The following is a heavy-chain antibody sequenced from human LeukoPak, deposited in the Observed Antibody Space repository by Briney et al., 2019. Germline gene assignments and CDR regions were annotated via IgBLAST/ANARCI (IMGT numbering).Heavy chain of an antibody. CDR3: ARSYSYDSSAYSYDY. J-gene: IGHJ4*02. CDR1: GGXISSYY. CDR2: IYYSGST. Sequence: PSETLSLTCTVSGGXISSYYCSWIRQPPGKGLEWIGNIYYSGSTNYNPSLKSRVTISVDTSKNQFSLNLSSVTAADTAVYYCARSYSYDSSAYSYDYWGQGTLVTVSS. D-gene: IGHD3-22*01. V-gene: IGHV4-59*01.